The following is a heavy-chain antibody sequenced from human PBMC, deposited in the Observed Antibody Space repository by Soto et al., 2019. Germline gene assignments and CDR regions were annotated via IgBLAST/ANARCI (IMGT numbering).Heavy chain of an antibody. J-gene: IGHJ6*03. CDR2: INHLGSI. Sequence: SETLSLTCVVNGGSLRDYFWSWIRQPPGMALEWIGEINHLGSINYNPSLKSRVTMSVDTSKNQFSLTLNSVTAADTATYYCARGGISHWAYFYYMDVWDRGTTVT. D-gene: IGHD2-21*01. V-gene: IGHV4-34*01. CDR1: GGSLRDYF. CDR3: ARGGISHWAYFYYMDV.